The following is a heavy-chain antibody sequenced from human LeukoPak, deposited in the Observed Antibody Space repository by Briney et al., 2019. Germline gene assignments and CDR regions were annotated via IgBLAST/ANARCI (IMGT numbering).Heavy chain of an antibody. CDR1: GYTFTSYG. CDR3: ARDKGDFWSGSPLGFDP. V-gene: IGHV1-18*01. J-gene: IGHJ5*02. Sequence: ASVKVSCNASGYTFTSYGISWVRQAPGQGLEWMGWISAYNGNTNYAQKLQGRVTMTTDTSTSTAYMELRSLRSDDTAVYYCARDKGDFWSGSPLGFDPWRQGTLVTVSS. CDR2: ISAYNGNT. D-gene: IGHD3-3*01.